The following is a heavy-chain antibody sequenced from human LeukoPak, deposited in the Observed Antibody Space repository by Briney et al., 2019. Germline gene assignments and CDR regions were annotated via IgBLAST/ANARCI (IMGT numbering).Heavy chain of an antibody. D-gene: IGHD6-13*01. Sequence: ASVKVSCKASGGTFSSYAISWVRQAPGQGLEWMGGIIPIFGTANYAQKFQGRVTITADKSTSTAYMELSSLRSEDTAVYYCARGAHSSSWYDNWFDPWGQGTLVTVSS. V-gene: IGHV1-69*06. CDR3: ARGAHSSSWYDNWFDP. CDR2: IIPIFGTA. CDR1: GGTFSSYA. J-gene: IGHJ5*02.